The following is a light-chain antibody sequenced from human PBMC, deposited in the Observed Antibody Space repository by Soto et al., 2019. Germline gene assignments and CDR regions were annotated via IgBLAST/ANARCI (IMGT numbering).Light chain of an antibody. J-gene: IGKJ4*01. Sequence: EIVLTQSPGTLSLSPGERATLSCRASQSVSSSYLAWYQQKPGQAPRLLIYGASSRATGIPDRFSGSGSGTDFTLTSSRLEPEDFAVYYCQQYGSSPLTFGGGTQVEIK. CDR2: GAS. CDR3: QQYGSSPLT. CDR1: QSVSSSY. V-gene: IGKV3-20*01.